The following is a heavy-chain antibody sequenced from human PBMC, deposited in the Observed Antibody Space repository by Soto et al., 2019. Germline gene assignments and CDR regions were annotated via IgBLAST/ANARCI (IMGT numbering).Heavy chain of an antibody. CDR3: AREVSNYDLYYYGMGV. CDR2: ISSSGSTI. J-gene: IGHJ6*02. Sequence: PGGSLRLSCAASGFTFSDYYMSWIRQAPGKGLEGVSYISSSGSTIYYADSVKGRLTISRDNAKNSLYLQMNSLRAEDTAVYYCAREVSNYDLYYYGMGVWSQGTTVTVSS. D-gene: IGHD3-3*01. V-gene: IGHV3-11*01. CDR1: GFTFSDYY.